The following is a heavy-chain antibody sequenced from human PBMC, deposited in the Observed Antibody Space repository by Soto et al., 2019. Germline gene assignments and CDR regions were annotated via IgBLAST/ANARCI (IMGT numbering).Heavy chain of an antibody. V-gene: IGHV4-30-2*01. J-gene: IGHJ5*02. CDR3: ARKVDTAMGINWFDP. CDR2: IYHSGST. Sequence: QLQLQESGSGLVKPSQTLSLTCAVSGGSISSGGYSWSWIRQPPGKGLEWIGYIYHSGSTYYNPSLKSRVTISVDRSKNQFSLKLSSVTAADTAVYYCARKVDTAMGINWFDPWGQGTLVTVSS. CDR1: GGSISSGGYS. D-gene: IGHD5-18*01.